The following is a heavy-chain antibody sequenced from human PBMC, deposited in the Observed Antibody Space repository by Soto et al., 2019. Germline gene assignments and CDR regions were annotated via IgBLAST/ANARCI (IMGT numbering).Heavy chain of an antibody. V-gene: IGHV3-64*02. CDR1: GFTFSSYS. J-gene: IGHJ6*03. Sequence: GGSLRLSCAASGFTFSSYSMNWVRQAPGKGLEYVSGISNNSGNTYYAESVKGRFTISRDNSENTLYLQMGSLRAEDMALYYCARRGYGSRWPNVYMDVWGKGTTVTVSS. CDR2: ISNNSGNT. D-gene: IGHD6-13*01. CDR3: ARRGYGSRWPNVYMDV.